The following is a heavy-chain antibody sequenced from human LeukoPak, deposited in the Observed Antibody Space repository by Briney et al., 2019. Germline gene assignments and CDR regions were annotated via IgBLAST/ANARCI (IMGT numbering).Heavy chain of an antibody. J-gene: IGHJ4*02. CDR2: ISSSSSYI. Sequence: GGSLRLSCAASGFTFSSYSMNWVRQAPGEGLEWVSSISSSSSYIFYADSAKGRFTISRDNAKNSLYLQMNSLRAEDTAVYYCARGGSSSSWYFDYWGQGTLVTVSS. D-gene: IGHD2-15*01. CDR3: ARGGSSSSWYFDY. CDR1: GFTFSSYS. V-gene: IGHV3-21*01.